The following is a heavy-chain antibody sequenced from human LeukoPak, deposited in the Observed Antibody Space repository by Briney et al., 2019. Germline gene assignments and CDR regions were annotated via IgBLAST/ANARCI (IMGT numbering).Heavy chain of an antibody. J-gene: IGHJ6*02. CDR3: ATVTTNYYYYGMDV. CDR2: TYYRSKWHN. V-gene: IGHV6-1*01. D-gene: IGHD4-17*01. Sequence: SQTLSLTCAISGDSVSNKNTAWNWIRQSPSRGLEWLGRTYYRSKWHNTYAASVKSRITINPDTSKNQFSLKLSSVTAADTAVYYCATVTTNYYYYGMDVWGQGTTVTVSS. CDR1: GDSVSNKNTA.